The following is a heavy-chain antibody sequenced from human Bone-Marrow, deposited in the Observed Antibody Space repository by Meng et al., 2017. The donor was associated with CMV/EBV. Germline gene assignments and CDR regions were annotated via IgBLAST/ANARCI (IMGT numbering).Heavy chain of an antibody. Sequence: GESLKISCAASGFTFSGSAMHWVRQAPGKGLEWVSVIYSGGSSTYYADSVKGRFTISRDNSKNTLYLQMNSLRAEDTAVYYCAKSMVRGVNEFDYWGQGTLVTVSS. J-gene: IGHJ4*02. D-gene: IGHD3-10*01. CDR1: GFTFSGSA. CDR3: AKSMVRGVNEFDY. CDR2: IYSGGSST. V-gene: IGHV3-23*03.